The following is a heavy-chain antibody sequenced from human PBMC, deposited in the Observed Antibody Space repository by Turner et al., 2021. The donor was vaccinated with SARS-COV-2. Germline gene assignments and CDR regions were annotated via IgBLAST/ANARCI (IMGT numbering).Heavy chain of an antibody. CDR2: FYKIGSI. CDR1: GGSISSKS. J-gene: IGHJ6*02. Sequence: QVQLQESGPGLVRPSETLSLTFSVPGGSISSKSWSRIRQSPGRGLEWIGYFYKIGSIDYNPTLRSRVTISVDTSKNQLSLNLISMTAADTAVYYCARHQGSTSGYDHGMNVWGQGTAVIVSS. D-gene: IGHD3-3*01. V-gene: IGHV4-59*08. CDR3: ARHQGSTSGYDHGMNV.